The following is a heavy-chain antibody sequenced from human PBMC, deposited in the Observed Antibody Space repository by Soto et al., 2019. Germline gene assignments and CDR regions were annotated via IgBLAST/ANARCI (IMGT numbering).Heavy chain of an antibody. CDR2: INHSGST. V-gene: IGHV4-34*01. J-gene: IGHJ4*02. D-gene: IGHD6-6*01. Sequence: PSETLSLTCAVYGGSFSGYYWSWIRQPPGKGLEWIGEINHSGSTNYNPSLKSRVTISVDTSKNQFSLKLSSVTAADTAVYYFARFKPRIAARLGSYYFDYWGQGTLVTVSS. CDR1: GGSFSGYY. CDR3: ARFKPRIAARLGSYYFDY.